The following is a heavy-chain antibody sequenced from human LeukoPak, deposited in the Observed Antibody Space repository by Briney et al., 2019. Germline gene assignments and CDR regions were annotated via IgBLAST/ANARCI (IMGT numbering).Heavy chain of an antibody. J-gene: IGHJ4*02. CDR2: IKQDGSEK. CDR3: AGGLDFWCPLDY. CDR1: GFTFCRFR. V-gene: IGHV3-7*04. D-gene: IGHD3-3*01. Sequence: RGSLRLSCAASGFTFCRFRMSWGRRAPGKGLEWVANIKQDGSEKYYVDSVKGRFTISRDDTKKSMYLQMNSLRAEDTAVYYCAGGLDFWCPLDYWGEGALVTVSS.